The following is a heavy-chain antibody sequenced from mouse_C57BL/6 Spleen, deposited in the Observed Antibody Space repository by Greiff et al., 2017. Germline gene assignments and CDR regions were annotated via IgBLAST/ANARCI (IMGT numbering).Heavy chain of an antibody. Sequence: VKLMESGAELVKPGASVKLSCKASGYTFTEYTIHWVKQRSGQGLEWIGWFYPGSGSIKYNEKFKDKATLTADKSSSTVYMELSRLTSEDSAVYFCARHEMEADSSGYFDYWGQGTTLTVSS. CDR3: ARHEMEADSSGYFDY. CDR2: FYPGSGSI. CDR1: GYTFTEYT. V-gene: IGHV1-62-2*01. D-gene: IGHD3-2*02. J-gene: IGHJ2*01.